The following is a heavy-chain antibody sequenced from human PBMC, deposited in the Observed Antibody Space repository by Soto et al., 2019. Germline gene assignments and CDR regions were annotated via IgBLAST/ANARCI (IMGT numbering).Heavy chain of an antibody. CDR2: ISGSGGST. V-gene: IGHV3-23*01. CDR3: AKYGPTPVHCDYYYYYGMDV. CDR1: GFTFSSYA. D-gene: IGHD4-4*01. Sequence: EVQLLESGGGLVQPGGSLRLSCAASGFTFSSYAMSWVRQAPGKGLEWVSAISGSGGSTYYADSVKGRFTISRDNSKNTLYLQMNSLRAEDTAVYYCAKYGPTPVHCDYYYYYGMDVWGQGTTVTVSS. J-gene: IGHJ6*02.